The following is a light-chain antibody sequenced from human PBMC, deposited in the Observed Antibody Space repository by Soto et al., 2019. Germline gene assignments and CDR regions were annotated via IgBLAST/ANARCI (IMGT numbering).Light chain of an antibody. V-gene: IGLV2-11*01. CDR3: CPYAGSHSWV. Sequence: QSALTQPRSVSGSPGQSVTISCTGTSSDVGGSNYVSWYQQQPGKAPKVMIHGVIKRPSGVPDRFSGSKSGNTASLTISGLQAEDEANYYCCPYAGSHSWVFGTGTKLTVL. CDR2: GVI. J-gene: IGLJ1*01. CDR1: SSDVGGSNY.